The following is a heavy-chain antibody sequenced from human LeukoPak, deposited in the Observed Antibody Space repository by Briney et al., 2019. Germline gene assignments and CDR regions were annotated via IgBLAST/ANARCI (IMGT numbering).Heavy chain of an antibody. CDR1: GGSISSGNYY. V-gene: IGHV4-61*02. J-gene: IGHJ4*02. Sequence: PSETLSLTCTVSGGSISSGNYYFNWIRQPAGKGLEWIGRIYTSGSTNYNPSLKSRVTISVDTSKNQFSLNLSSVTAADTAVYYCARSVFSSGWYLPYYFDYWGQGTLVTVSS. CDR3: ARSVFSSGWYLPYYFDY. CDR2: IYTSGST. D-gene: IGHD6-19*01.